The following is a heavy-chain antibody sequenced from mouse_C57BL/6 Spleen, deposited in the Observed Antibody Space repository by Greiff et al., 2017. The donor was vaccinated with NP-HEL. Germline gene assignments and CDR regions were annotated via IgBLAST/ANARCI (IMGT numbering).Heavy chain of an antibody. V-gene: IGHV1-76*01. D-gene: IGHD1-1*01. CDR3: ARWDYYGSSYGYFDV. J-gene: IGHJ1*03. CDR1: GYTFTDYY. CDR2: IYPGSGNT. Sequence: VQLVESGAELVRPGASVKLSCKASGYTFTDYYINWVKQRPGQGLEWIARIYPGSGNTYYNEKFKGKATLTAEKSSSTAYMQLSSLTSEDSAVYFCARWDYYGSSYGYFDVWGTGTTVTVSS.